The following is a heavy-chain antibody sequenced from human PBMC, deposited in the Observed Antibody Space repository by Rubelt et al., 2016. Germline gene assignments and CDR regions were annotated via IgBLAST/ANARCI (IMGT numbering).Heavy chain of an antibody. CDR2: IYTNGSS. CDR3: ARGPDSSTFDSYYFDY. V-gene: IGHV4-39*07. D-gene: IGHD6-13*01. CDR1: GGSISSSSYY. J-gene: IGHJ4*02. Sequence: QLQLQESGPGLVKPSETLSLTCTVSGGSISSSSYYWGWIRQPPGKGLEWIGSIYTNGSSNYNPSLKSRVNMSIDTSKYQFSLKLNSVTAADTAVYYCARGPDSSTFDSYYFDYWGQGTLVTVSS.